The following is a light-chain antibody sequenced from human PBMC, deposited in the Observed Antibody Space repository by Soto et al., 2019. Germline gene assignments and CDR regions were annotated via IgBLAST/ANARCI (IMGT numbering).Light chain of an antibody. CDR1: SSDVGGYNY. V-gene: IGLV2-14*01. CDR2: EVS. J-gene: IGLJ3*02. CDR3: TSYTTSSTHWV. Sequence: QSALTQPASVSWSPGQSITISCTGTSSDVGGYNYVSWYQQHPGKAPKLMIYEVSNRPSGVSNRFSGSKSGNTASLTISGLQAEDEADYYCTSYTTSSTHWVFGGGTKLTVL.